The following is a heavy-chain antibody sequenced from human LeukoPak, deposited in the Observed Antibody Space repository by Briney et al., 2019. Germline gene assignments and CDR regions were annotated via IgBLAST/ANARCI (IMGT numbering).Heavy chain of an antibody. D-gene: IGHD6-13*01. CDR2: ISYDGSNK. V-gene: IGHV3-30-3*01. CDR1: GFTFSSYA. CDR3: ARDTKIAAAGVTYYYYYGMDV. J-gene: IGHJ6*02. Sequence: GRSLRLSCAASGFTFSSYAMHWVRQAPGKGLEWVAVISYDGSNKYYADSVKGRFTISRDNSKNTLYLQMNSLRAEDTAVYYCARDTKIAAAGVTYYYYYGMDVWGQGTTVTVSS.